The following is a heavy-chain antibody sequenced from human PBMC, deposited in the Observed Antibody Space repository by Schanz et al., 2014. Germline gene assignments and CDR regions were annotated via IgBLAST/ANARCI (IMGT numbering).Heavy chain of an antibody. CDR3: AKDPSHGDYDYYFDY. CDR2: ISSGSSYA. V-gene: IGHV3-11*05. Sequence: PGGSPRLSCAASGFTFRDYYMSWIRQAPGKGLEWVSDISSGSSYANYADSVKGRFTISRDNAKNSLYLQMNSLRAEDTAVYYCAKDPSHGDYDYYFDYWGQGTLVTVSS. CDR1: GFTFRDYY. D-gene: IGHD3-22*01. J-gene: IGHJ4*02.